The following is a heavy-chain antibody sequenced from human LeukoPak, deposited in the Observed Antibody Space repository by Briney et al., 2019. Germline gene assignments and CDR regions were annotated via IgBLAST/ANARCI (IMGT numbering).Heavy chain of an antibody. Sequence: NTSETLSLTCTVSGASISSHYWSWLRQPPGKGLEWIGYVIDSVRTKDNPSLQSRLTLSADTSKNEFSLRLSSVTAADTAVYYCATIKHGQIFRYFDFWGQGIKVTVSS. CDR2: VIDSVRT. V-gene: IGHV4-59*11. CDR1: GASISSHY. J-gene: IGHJ4*02. CDR3: ATIKHGQIFRYFDF. D-gene: IGHD2-21*01.